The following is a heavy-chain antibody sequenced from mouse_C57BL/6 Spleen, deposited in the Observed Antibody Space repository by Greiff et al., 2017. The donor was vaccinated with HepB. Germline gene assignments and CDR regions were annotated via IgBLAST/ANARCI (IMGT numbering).Heavy chain of an antibody. D-gene: IGHD1-1*01. V-gene: IGHV1-5*01. CDR3: GVSYGSSYRWYFDV. CDR2: IYPGNSDT. J-gene: IGHJ1*03. CDR1: GYTFTSYW. Sequence: VQLKESGTVLARPGASVKMSCKTSGYTFTSYWMHWVKQRPGQGLEWIGAIYPGNSDTSYNQKFKGKAKRTAVTSASTAYMELSSLTNEDSAVYYCGVSYGSSYRWYFDVWGTGTTVTVSS.